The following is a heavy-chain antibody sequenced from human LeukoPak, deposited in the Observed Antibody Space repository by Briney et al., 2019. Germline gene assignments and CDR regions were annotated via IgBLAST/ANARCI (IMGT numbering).Heavy chain of an antibody. CDR1: GFPFSTYG. J-gene: IGHJ4*02. CDR2: IRYDGSNK. CDR3: AKGGPPTGASPRPWDFNY. Sequence: GGSLRLSCAASGFPFSTYGMHWVRQAPGTGLEWVAFIRYDGSNKYYADSVKGRFTISRDNSKNTLYLQMNSLRVEDTAVYYCAKGGPPTGASPRPWDFNYWGQGTLVTVSS. V-gene: IGHV3-30*02. D-gene: IGHD1-26*01.